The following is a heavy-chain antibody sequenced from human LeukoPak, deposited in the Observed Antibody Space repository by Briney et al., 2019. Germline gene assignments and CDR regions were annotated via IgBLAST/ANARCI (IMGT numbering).Heavy chain of an antibody. CDR2: IYPGDSDT. D-gene: IGHD2-2*02. J-gene: IGHJ4*02. CDR3: AREYCSSTSCYKRVFDY. CDR1: GYSFTSYW. Sequence: GESLKISCKGSGYSFTSYWIGWVRQMPGKGLEWMGIIYPGDSDTRYSPSFQGQVTISADKSISTAYLQWSSLKASDTAMYYCAREYCSSTSCYKRVFDYWGQGTLVTVSS. V-gene: IGHV5-51*01.